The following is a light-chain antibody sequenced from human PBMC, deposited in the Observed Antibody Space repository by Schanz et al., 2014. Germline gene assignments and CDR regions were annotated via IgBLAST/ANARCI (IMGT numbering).Light chain of an antibody. V-gene: IGKV3-20*01. CDR1: QSVSSS. Sequence: EIELTQSPATLSVSPGETATLSCRASQSVSSSLAWYQQIPGQAPRLLIYGVSTRATGVPARFSGSGSETEFTLTIGRLEPEDFAVYYCQQYGSSPVTFGGGTKV. J-gene: IGKJ4*01. CDR2: GVS. CDR3: QQYGSSPVT.